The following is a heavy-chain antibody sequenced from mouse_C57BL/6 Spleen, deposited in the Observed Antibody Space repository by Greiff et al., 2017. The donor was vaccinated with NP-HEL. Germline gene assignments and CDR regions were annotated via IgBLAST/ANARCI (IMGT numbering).Heavy chain of an antibody. V-gene: IGHV5-17*01. J-gene: IGHJ4*01. CDR1: GFTFSDYG. Sequence: EVQRVESGGGLVKPGGSLKLSCAASGFTFSDYGMHWVRQAPEKGLEWVAYISSGSSTIYYADTVKGRFTISRDNAKNTLFLQMTSLRSEDTAMYYCARRGYDGYYVDAMDYWGQGTSVTVSA. CDR2: ISSGSSTI. CDR3: ARRGYDGYYVDAMDY. D-gene: IGHD2-3*01.